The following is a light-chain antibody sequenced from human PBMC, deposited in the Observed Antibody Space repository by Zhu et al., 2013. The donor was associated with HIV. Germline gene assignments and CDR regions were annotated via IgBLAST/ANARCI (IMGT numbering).Light chain of an antibody. CDR2: TAS. CDR3: QQYNSPSFT. V-gene: IGKV1-17*01. Sequence: DIQMTQSPSSLSASVGDRVTITCRASQGIGYALAWYQQKPGKAPKGLMHTASHLQSGVSSRFSGSGSETEFTLTISSLQPDDFATYYCQQYNSPSFTFGPGTKVDIK. CDR1: QGIGYA. J-gene: IGKJ3*01.